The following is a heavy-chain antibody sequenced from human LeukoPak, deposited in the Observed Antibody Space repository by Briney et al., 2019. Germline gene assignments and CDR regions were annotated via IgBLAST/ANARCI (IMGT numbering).Heavy chain of an antibody. D-gene: IGHD1/OR15-1a*01. CDR1: GFTLRSSD. CDR3: ARGPLNKFGVDD. Sequence: PGGSLRLSCEVSGFTLRSSDMHWVRQAPGKGLKWVAVIWHDGSIERYADSVKGRFTVSRDNSGTTLYLQRNSLRVEDTAVYYCARGPLNKFGVDDWGQGTTVTVSS. CDR2: IWHDGSIE. J-gene: IGHJ6*02. V-gene: IGHV3-33*01.